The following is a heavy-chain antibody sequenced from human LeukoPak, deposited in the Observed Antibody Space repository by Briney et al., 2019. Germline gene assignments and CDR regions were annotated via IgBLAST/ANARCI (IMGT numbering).Heavy chain of an antibody. CDR2: INPNTGDT. J-gene: IGHJ5*02. Sequence: SVKVSCKASGYIFTGYYVHWVRQAPGQGLEWMGWINPNTGDTDYSQNFQGRVIMTRNTSLSTAYMDVSSLRSDDTAVYYCARDSRAVGFDPWGQGTLVTVSS. D-gene: IGHD6-19*01. CDR3: ARDSRAVGFDP. V-gene: IGHV1-2*02. CDR1: GYIFTGYY.